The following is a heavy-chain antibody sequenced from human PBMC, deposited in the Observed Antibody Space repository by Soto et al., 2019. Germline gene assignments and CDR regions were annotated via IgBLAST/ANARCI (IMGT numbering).Heavy chain of an antibody. CDR1: GFTFSSYA. J-gene: IGHJ6*02. V-gene: IGHV3-23*01. CDR2: ISGSGGST. D-gene: IGHD3-22*01. Sequence: TGGSLRLSCAASGFTFSSYAMSWVRQAPGKGLEWVSAISGSGGSTYYADSVKGRFTISRDNSKNTLYLQMNSLRAEDTAVYYCAKSYYYDSSGYYYYYYGMAVWGQGTTVTVSS. CDR3: AKSYYYDSSGYYYYYYGMAV.